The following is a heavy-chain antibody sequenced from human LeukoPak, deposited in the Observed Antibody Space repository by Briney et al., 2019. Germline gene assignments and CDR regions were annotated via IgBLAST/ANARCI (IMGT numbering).Heavy chain of an antibody. V-gene: IGHV4-34*01. CDR1: GGSFSDYW. Sequence: PSETLSLTCAVYGGSFSDYWWTWIRQSPGKGLEWIGEVNHSGRTNYNPSLKSRVTISVDTSKNQFSLKLSSVTAADTAVYYCARGIRDSSGWYRSGPYYYYYMDVWGKGTTVTVSS. J-gene: IGHJ6*03. CDR2: VNHSGRT. D-gene: IGHD6-19*01. CDR3: ARGIRDSSGWYRSGPYYYYYMDV.